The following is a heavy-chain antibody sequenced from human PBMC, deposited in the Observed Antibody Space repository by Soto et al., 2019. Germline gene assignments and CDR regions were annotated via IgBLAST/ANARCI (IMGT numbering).Heavy chain of an antibody. V-gene: IGHV3-74*01. Sequence: EVHLVESGGGLVQPGGSLRLSCAASGFTFSSYWMHWVRQAPGKGLVWVSSISTDASSTSYADPVKGRFTISSDNAKNTLYLQMNSVRAEDTAVYYCARLPNKSPQNWGQGTLVIVSP. J-gene: IGHJ1*01. CDR1: GFTFSSYW. CDR2: ISTDASST. CDR3: ARLPNKSPQN.